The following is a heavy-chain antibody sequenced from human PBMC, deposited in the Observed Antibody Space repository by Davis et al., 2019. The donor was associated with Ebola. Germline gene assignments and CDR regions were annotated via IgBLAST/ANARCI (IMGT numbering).Heavy chain of an antibody. Sequence: PSETLSLTCTVSGGSISSYYWSWIRQPPGKGLEWIGYIYYSGSTYYNPSLKSRVTISVDTSKNQFSLKLSSVTAADTAVYYCARDGGRGWELRGATYYYYYGMDVWGKGTTVTVSS. CDR2: IYYSGST. CDR3: ARDGGRGWELRGATYYYYYGMDV. CDR1: GGSISSYY. J-gene: IGHJ6*04. D-gene: IGHD1-26*01. V-gene: IGHV4-59*01.